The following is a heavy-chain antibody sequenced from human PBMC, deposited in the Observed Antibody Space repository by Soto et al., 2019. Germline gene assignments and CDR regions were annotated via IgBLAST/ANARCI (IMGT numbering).Heavy chain of an antibody. D-gene: IGHD6-6*01. V-gene: IGHV5-10-1*01. CDR2: IDPSDSYT. Sequence: GESLKISCKGSGYSFTSYWISWVRQMPGKGLEWMGRIDPSDSYTNYSPSFQGHVTISADKSISTAYLQWSSLKASDTAMYYFARFGVYSSSSGYYYGMDVWGQGTTVTVSS. CDR1: GYSFTSYW. J-gene: IGHJ6*02. CDR3: ARFGVYSSSSGYYYGMDV.